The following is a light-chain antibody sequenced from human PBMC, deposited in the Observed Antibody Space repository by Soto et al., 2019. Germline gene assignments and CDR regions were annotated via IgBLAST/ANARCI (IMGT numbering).Light chain of an antibody. V-gene: IGLV4-69*01. CDR1: MGPRSYA. J-gene: IGLJ2*01. CDR2: LNSDGSH. Sequence: QSVLTQSPSASASLGASVKPPSPLGMGPRSYAIAWHQQQPEKGPRYLMKLNSDGSHSKGDGIPDRFSGSSSGAERYLTISSLQSEDEADYYCQTWGTGIVVFGGGTKLTVL. CDR3: QTWGTGIVV.